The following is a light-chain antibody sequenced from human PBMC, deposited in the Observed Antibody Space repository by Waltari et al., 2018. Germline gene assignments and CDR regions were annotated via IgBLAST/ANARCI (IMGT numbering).Light chain of an antibody. Sequence: QSALTQPASVSGSPGQSITLSCTGTSSDVGAYNYVSWYQQYPGKAPKLMTYDVTKRPSGASNRFSCSKSGNTASLTISGLQAEDEADYYCSSYTSSSTWVFGGGTKLTVL. CDR3: SSYTSSSTWV. CDR2: DVT. J-gene: IGLJ3*02. CDR1: SSDVGAYNY. V-gene: IGLV2-14*01.